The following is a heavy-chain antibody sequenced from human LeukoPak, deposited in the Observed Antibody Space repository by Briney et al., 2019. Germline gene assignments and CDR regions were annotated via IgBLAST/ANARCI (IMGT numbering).Heavy chain of an antibody. CDR3: ARRPWGGMDV. Sequence: SETLSLTCTVSGGSISTYYRNWIRQPPGKGLEWVGYIHSGSTNYDPSPKSRVTISVDTSKNQFSLKLSSVTAADTAVYYCARRPWGGMDVWGQGTTVTVSS. CDR1: GGSISTYY. D-gene: IGHD1-26*01. V-gene: IGHV4-59*01. CDR2: IHSGST. J-gene: IGHJ6*02.